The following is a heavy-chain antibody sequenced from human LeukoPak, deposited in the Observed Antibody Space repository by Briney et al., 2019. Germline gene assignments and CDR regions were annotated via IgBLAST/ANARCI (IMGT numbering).Heavy chain of an antibody. J-gene: IGHJ6*02. Sequence: GGSLRLSCAASGFTFSSYGMHWVRQAPGKGLEWVAVISYDGSNKYYADSVKGRFTISRDNSKNTLYLQMNSLRAEDTAVYYCAAYCSGGSCYSDYYYYGMDVWGQGTTVTVSS. CDR1: GFTFSSYG. CDR2: ISYDGSNK. CDR3: AAYCSGGSCYSDYYYYGMDV. D-gene: IGHD2-15*01. V-gene: IGHV3-30*03.